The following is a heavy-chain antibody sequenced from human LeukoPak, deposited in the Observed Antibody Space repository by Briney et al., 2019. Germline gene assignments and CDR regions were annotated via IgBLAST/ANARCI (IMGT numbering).Heavy chain of an antibody. V-gene: IGHV1-46*03. CDR3: ARVKGTSSSWYRGAFDI. CDR1: GYTFTSYY. D-gene: IGHD6-13*01. J-gene: IGHJ3*02. Sequence: ASVKVSCKAPGYTFTSYYMHWVRQAPGQGLEWMGIINPSGGSTSYAQKFQGRVTMTRDTSTSTVYMELSSLRSEDTAVYYCARVKGTSSSWYRGAFDIWGQGTMVTVSS. CDR2: INPSGGST.